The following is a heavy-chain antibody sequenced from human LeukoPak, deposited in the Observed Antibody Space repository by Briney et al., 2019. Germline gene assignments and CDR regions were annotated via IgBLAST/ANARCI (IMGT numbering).Heavy chain of an antibody. CDR2: INTNTGSP. CDR1: GYIFTSYV. V-gene: IGHV7-4-1*02. D-gene: IGHD4-23*01. Sequence: ASVKVSCKASGYIFTSYVINWVRQAPGQGLEWMGWINTNTGSPTYAQGFTGRFVFSLDTSVSTAYLQISSLKAEDTAVYYCARDNSVEDTAWWFDPWGQGTLVTVSS. J-gene: IGHJ5*02. CDR3: ARDNSVEDTAWWFDP.